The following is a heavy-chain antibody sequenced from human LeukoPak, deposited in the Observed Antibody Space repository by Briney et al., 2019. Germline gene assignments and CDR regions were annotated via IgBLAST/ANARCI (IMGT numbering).Heavy chain of an antibody. J-gene: IGHJ5*02. V-gene: IGHV1-69*13. D-gene: IGHD3-10*01. CDR2: IIPIFGTA. Sequence: ASVKVSCKASGGTFSSYAISWVRQAPGQGLEWMGGIIPIFGTANYAQKFQGRVTITADESTSTAYMELSSLRSEDTAVYYCAARDLSGVGWFDPWGQGTLVTVSS. CDR3: AARDLSGVGWFDP. CDR1: GGTFSSYA.